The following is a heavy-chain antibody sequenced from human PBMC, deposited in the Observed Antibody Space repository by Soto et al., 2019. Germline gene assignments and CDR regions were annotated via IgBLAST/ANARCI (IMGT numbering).Heavy chain of an antibody. CDR3: AKELRGGATSIDY. V-gene: IGHV3-23*01. D-gene: IGHD1-26*01. CDR2: ISGSGINT. Sequence: VQLLESGGGLAQPGGSLRLSCAASGFTFSSYAMSWVRQAPGKGLEWFSVISGSGINTYYADSVKGRFTISRDNSKNTLYRQMNSLRAEDTAVYYCAKELRGGATSIDYWGQGTLVTVSS. CDR1: GFTFSSYA. J-gene: IGHJ4*02.